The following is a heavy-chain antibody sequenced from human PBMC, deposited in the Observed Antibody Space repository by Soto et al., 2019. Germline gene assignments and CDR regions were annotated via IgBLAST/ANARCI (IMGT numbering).Heavy chain of an antibody. CDR1: GFVLSSYS. V-gene: IGHV3-64*01. J-gene: IGHJ4*02. Sequence: GGSLRLSCAASGFVLSSYSMSWVRQAPGKGLEYVSAISSNGRSTYYANSVKGRFTISRDNSKNTLYLQMDSLRAEDMAVYYCARDRCTNGVCYAPSDYWGQGTLVTVSS. CDR3: ARDRCTNGVCYAPSDY. CDR2: ISSNGRST. D-gene: IGHD2-8*01.